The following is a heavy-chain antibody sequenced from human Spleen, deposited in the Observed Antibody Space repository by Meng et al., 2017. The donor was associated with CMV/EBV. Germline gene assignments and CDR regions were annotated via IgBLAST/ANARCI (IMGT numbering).Heavy chain of an antibody. CDR1: GCPFSSYG. D-gene: IGHD3-9*01. J-gene: IGHJ4*02. Sequence: QVQLVESGGGVVQPGGSRRLSCAASGCPFSSYGMHWVRQAPGKGLEWVAFIRYDGSNKYYADSVKGRFTISRDNSKNTLYLQMNSLRAEDTAVYYCAKDAVANYDILTGYYSKTFDYWGQGTLVTVSS. CDR2: IRYDGSNK. V-gene: IGHV3-30*02. CDR3: AKDAVANYDILTGYYSKTFDY.